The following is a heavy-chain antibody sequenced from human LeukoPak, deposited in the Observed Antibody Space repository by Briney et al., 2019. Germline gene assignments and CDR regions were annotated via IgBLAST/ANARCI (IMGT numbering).Heavy chain of an antibody. CDR2: IYTSGST. CDR1: GGSISSGSYY. J-gene: IGHJ3*02. Sequence: PSETLSLTCTVSGGSISSGSYYWSWIRQPAGKGLEWIGRIYTSGSTNYNPSLKSRVTISVDTSKNQFSLKLSSVTAADTAVFYCARSPILRGYCSSTSCYQDGGAFDIWGQGTMVTVSS. CDR3: ARSPILRGYCSSTSCYQDGGAFDI. V-gene: IGHV4-61*02. D-gene: IGHD2-2*01.